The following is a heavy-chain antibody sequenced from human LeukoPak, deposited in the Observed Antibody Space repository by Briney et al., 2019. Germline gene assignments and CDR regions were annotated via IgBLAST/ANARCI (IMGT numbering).Heavy chain of an antibody. D-gene: IGHD3-22*01. CDR3: ARDYYDSTGQFYFAS. J-gene: IGHJ4*02. CDR2: ISGSSGTT. V-gene: IGHV3-48*04. CDR1: GFTFRNSN. Sequence: PGGSLRLSCAASGFTFRNSNMNRVRQAPGKGLEWLSFISGSSGTTYYAASVKGRFTISSDNAQNSLYLHMNSLRAEDTAVYYCARDYYDSTGQFYFASWGQGTLVTVSS.